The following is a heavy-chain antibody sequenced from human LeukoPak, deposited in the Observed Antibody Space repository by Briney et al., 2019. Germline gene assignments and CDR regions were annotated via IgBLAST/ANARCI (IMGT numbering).Heavy chain of an antibody. CDR1: GGSISSSSYY. J-gene: IGHJ6*03. CDR2: IYYSGST. CDR3: ARPGFYYYMDV. Sequence: KSSETLSLTCTVSGGSISSSSYYWGWIRQPPGKGLEWIGSIYYSGSTYYNPSLKSRVTISVDTSKNQFSLKLSSVTAADTAVYYCARPGFYYYMDVWGKGTTVTVSS. V-gene: IGHV4-39*01.